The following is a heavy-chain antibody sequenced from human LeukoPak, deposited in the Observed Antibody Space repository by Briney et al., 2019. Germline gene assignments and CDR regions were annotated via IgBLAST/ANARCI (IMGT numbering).Heavy chain of an antibody. CDR3: ARDAHKWELPDY. Sequence: ASVKVSCKASGYIFSDYYVQWVRQAPGQGLEWMGWISAYNGNTNYAQKLQGRVTMTTDTSTSTAYMELRSLRSDDTAVYYCARDAHKWELPDYWGQGTLVTVSS. J-gene: IGHJ4*02. D-gene: IGHD1-26*01. CDR1: GYIFSDYY. CDR2: ISAYNGNT. V-gene: IGHV1-18*01.